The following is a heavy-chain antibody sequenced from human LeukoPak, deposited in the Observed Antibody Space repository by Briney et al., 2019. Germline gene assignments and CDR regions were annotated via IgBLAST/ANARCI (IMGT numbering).Heavy chain of an antibody. Sequence: SETLSLTCTVSGGSISSYYWSWIRQPPGKGLEWLGYIYTSWSTNYNPSLKSRVTISVDTSKNQFSLKMSSVTAADTAVYYCARHPDPSGYDFWSGYAFDIWGQGTMVTVSS. CDR2: IYTSWST. CDR3: ARHPDPSGYDFWSGYAFDI. V-gene: IGHV4-4*09. D-gene: IGHD3-3*01. CDR1: GGSISSYY. J-gene: IGHJ3*02.